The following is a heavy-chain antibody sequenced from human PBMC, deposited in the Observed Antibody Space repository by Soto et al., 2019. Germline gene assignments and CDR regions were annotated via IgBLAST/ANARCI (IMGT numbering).Heavy chain of an antibody. CDR1: GGTFSSYA. CDR3: AREKEDIVATISYYYGMDV. Sequence: QVQLVQSGAEVKKPGSSVKVSCKASGGTFSSYAISWVRQAPGQGLEWMGGIIPIFGTANYAQKFQGRVTITADESTSTAYMELSSLRSEYTAVYYCAREKEDIVATISYYYGMDVCCQGTTVTVSS. J-gene: IGHJ6*02. V-gene: IGHV1-69*01. D-gene: IGHD5-12*01. CDR2: IIPIFGTA.